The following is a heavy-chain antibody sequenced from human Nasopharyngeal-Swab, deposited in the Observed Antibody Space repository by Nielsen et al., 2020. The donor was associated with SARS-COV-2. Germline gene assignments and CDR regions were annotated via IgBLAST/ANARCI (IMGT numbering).Heavy chain of an antibody. CDR1: GLNLTFTA. J-gene: IGHJ4*02. Sequence: GESLKISCVASGLNLTFTAMHWVRQAPGKGLEWVAFISYDGSSDSYADSVMGRFTISRDNSKGKLDLQANSLRPEDTAVYYCVRDFNGSSATFAHWGQGILVTVSP. D-gene: IGHD3-22*01. CDR2: ISYDGSSD. CDR3: VRDFNGSSATFAH. V-gene: IGHV3-30-3*01.